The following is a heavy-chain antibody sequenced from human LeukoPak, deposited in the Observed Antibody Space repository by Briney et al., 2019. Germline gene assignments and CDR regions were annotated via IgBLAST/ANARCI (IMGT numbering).Heavy chain of an antibody. CDR1: GFTFSRYA. D-gene: IGHD3-3*01. Sequence: GGSLRLSCAASGFTFSRYAMNWVRQAPGNGLEWVSGISGGSRNIRYADSVKGRFTTSRDNSQNTLYLQMNSLRAEDTAVYYCAKDQGTAIFGVIIPDWYFDLWGRGTLVTVSS. V-gene: IGHV3-23*01. CDR2: ISGGSRNI. J-gene: IGHJ2*01. CDR3: AKDQGTAIFGVIIPDWYFDL.